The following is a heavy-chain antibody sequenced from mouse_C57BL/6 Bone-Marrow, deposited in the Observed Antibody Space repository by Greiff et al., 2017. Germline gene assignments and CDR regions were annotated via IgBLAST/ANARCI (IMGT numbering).Heavy chain of an antibody. CDR3: ARGIPGDY. CDR1: GFNIKDYY. J-gene: IGHJ2*01. V-gene: IGHV14-2*01. CDR2: IDPEDGET. Sequence: EVQLQESGAELVKPGASVKLSCTASGFNIKDYYMHLVKQRTEQGLEWIGRIDPEDGETKYAPKFQGKATITAYTSSNTAYLPLSSLTSENTAVYYCARGIPGDYWGQGTTLTVSS.